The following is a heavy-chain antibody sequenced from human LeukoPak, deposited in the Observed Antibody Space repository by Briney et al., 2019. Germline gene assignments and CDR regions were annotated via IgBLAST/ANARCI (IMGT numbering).Heavy chain of an antibody. Sequence: SETLSLTCTVSGGSISSYYWSWIRQPPGKGLEWIGYIYYSGSTNYNPSLKSRVTISVDTSKNQFSLKLSSVTAADTAVYYCARERYYDSTFDYWGQGTLVTVSS. CDR1: GGSISSYY. J-gene: IGHJ4*02. CDR3: ARERYYDSTFDY. CDR2: IYYSGST. V-gene: IGHV4-59*01. D-gene: IGHD3-22*01.